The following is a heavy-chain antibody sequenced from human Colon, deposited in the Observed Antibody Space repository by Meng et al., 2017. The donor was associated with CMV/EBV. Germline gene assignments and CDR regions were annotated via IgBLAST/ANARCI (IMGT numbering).Heavy chain of an antibody. J-gene: IGHJ4*02. CDR1: KGTFTSYP. CDR2: IITISSTT. CDR3: ARVICGGDCYLDY. Sequence: QVQLEQSGAGVKKPGSSVKVSCKASKGTFTSYPISWVRQGPGQGFEWVGGIITISSTTDYAQKFQGRVTITADESTSTAYMKLSNLRSEDTAIYYCARVICGGDCYLDYWGRGTLVTVSS. V-gene: IGHV1-69*12. D-gene: IGHD2-21*02.